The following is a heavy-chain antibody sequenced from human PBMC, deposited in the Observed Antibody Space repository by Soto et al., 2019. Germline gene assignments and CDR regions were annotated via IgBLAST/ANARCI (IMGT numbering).Heavy chain of an antibody. CDR2: IWYDGSNK. CDR1: GFTFSSYG. V-gene: IGHV3-33*01. D-gene: IGHD3-10*01. CDR3: ARGVRGVITHLVY. J-gene: IGHJ4*02. Sequence: QVQLVESGGGVVQPGRSLRLSCAASGFTFSSYGVHWVRQAPGKGLEWVAVIWYDGSNKYYADSVKGRFTISRDNSKNTLYLQMNSLRAEDTAVYYCARGVRGVITHLVYWGQGTLVTVSS.